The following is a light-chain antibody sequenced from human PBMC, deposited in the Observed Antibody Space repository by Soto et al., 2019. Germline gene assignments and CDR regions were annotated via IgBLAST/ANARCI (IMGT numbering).Light chain of an antibody. V-gene: IGKV3-15*01. CDR3: QQYNNWPPT. CDR2: GAS. CDR1: QNVRTE. J-gene: IGKJ1*01. Sequence: EIVLTQSPATLSLSPGERATLSCRASQNVRTELAWYQQKPGLPPRLLIYGASTRPTGIPAKISGSGSGTEFTLAISSLQPEDSAVYFCQQYNNWPPTFXRGTKVDIK.